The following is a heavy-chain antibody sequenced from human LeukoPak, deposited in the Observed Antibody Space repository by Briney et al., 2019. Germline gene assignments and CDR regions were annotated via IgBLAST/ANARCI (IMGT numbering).Heavy chain of an antibody. D-gene: IGHD2-2*01. CDR3: AKAGYCSSTSCYAADYYYGMDV. V-gene: IGHV3-23*01. Sequence: GGSLRLSCAASGFTFSSYAMSWVRQAPGKGLEWVSAISGSGGSTYYADSVKGRFTISRDNSKNTLYLQMNSLRAEDTALYYCAKAGYCSSTSCYAADYYYGMDVWGQGTTVTVSS. CDR2: ISGSGGST. CDR1: GFTFSSYA. J-gene: IGHJ6*02.